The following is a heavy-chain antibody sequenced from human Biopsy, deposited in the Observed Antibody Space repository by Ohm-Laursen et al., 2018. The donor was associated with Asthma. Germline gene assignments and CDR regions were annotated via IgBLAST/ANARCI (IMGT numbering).Heavy chain of an antibody. CDR1: GGTFSNFA. CDR3: ARPSPNRDILHYYYHMDV. V-gene: IGHV1-69*06. CDR2: ISPIFGSS. J-gene: IGHJ6*02. D-gene: IGHD3-3*02. Sequence: GASVKVSCKAPGGTFSNFAISWVRQAPGQGLEWMGGISPIFGSSNYAQRFQGRVTITADIFTRTVYMELSGLRFDDTAIYYCARPSPNRDILHYYYHMDVWGQGTTVIVSS.